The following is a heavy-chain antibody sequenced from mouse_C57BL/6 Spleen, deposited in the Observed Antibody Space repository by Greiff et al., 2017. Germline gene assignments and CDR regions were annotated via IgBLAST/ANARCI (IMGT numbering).Heavy chain of an antibody. CDR3: ARTPYYGSSPLDFDV. CDR2: INPNNGGT. CDR1: GYTFTDYN. V-gene: IGHV1-18*01. J-gene: IGHJ1*03. Sequence: VQLQQSGPELVKPGASVKIPCTASGYTFTDYNMDWVKQSHGKSLEWIGDINPNNGGTIYNQKFKGKATLTVDKSSSTAYMELRSLTSEDTAVYYCARTPYYGSSPLDFDVWGTGTTVTVSS. D-gene: IGHD1-1*01.